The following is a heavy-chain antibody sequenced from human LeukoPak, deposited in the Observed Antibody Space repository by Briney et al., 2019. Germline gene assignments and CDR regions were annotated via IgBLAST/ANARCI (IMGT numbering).Heavy chain of an antibody. V-gene: IGHV3-7*01. D-gene: IGHD2-15*01. Sequence: PGGSLRLSCAASGFTFSSSWMSWVRQAPEKGLEWVANIKPDGSEEHSVDSVKGRFTISRDNAKNSLYLQMNSLRAEDTAVYYCAGDHRIMDVWGKGTTVTVSS. CDR3: AGDHRIMDV. CDR2: IKPDGSEE. J-gene: IGHJ6*03. CDR1: GFTFSSSW.